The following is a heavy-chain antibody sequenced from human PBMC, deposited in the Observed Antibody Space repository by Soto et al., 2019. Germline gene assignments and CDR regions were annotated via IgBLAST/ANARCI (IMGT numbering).Heavy chain of an antibody. V-gene: IGHV1-18*01. J-gene: IGHJ4*02. Sequence: ASVKVSCKASGYTFTNYGINWVRQAPGQGLEGVAWISGYNGNTNYAQKVQGRVTMTTDTSTSTAYMELRSLRSDDTAVYYCARDESTVVGPELDYWGQGTLVTVSS. CDR3: ARDESTVVGPELDY. D-gene: IGHD2-2*01. CDR1: GYTFTNYG. CDR2: ISGYNGNT.